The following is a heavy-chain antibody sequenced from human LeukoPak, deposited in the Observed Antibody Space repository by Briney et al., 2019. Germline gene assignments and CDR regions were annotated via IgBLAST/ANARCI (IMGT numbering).Heavy chain of an antibody. CDR2: IYYSGNT. J-gene: IGHJ4*02. Sequence: SETLSLTCTVSGGSINSSGYFWGWIRQPPGKGLEWIGNIYYSGNTYCNPSLKRRVTISVDTSKAQFFLKLRSVTAVDTAVYYCARLSVLIWVAEAQSHDHWGQGTLVTVSS. V-gene: IGHV4-39*01. D-gene: IGHD3-10*01. CDR3: ARLSVLIWVAEAQSHDH. CDR1: GGSINSSGYF.